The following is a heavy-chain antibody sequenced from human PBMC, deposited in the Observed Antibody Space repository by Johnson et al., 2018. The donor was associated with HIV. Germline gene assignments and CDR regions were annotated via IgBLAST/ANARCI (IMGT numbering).Heavy chain of an antibody. CDR2: IKSKTDGGTT. CDR3: TTLGYCSGGSCYSGRGFDI. J-gene: IGHJ3*02. D-gene: IGHD2-15*01. CDR1: GFTFSDAW. V-gene: IGHV3-15*01. Sequence: MLLVESGGGLVKPGGSLRLSCAASGFTFSDAWMSWVRQAPGKGLEWVGRIKSKTDGGTTDYAAPVKGRFTISRDDSKNTLYLQMNSLKTKDTAVYYCTTLGYCSGGSCYSGRGFDIWGQGTMVSVSS.